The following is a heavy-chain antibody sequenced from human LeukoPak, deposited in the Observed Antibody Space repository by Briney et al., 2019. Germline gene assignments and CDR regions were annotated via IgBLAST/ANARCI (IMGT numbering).Heavy chain of an antibody. V-gene: IGHV3-23*01. Sequence: GGSLRLSCAASGFTFSNYAMSWVRQVPGRGLEWVSTISSRGDSTYDADSVKGRFTISRDNSKNSLYLQMNSVRAEDTAVYYCATDGAGFDTWGQGVLVTVSS. CDR1: GFTFSNYA. J-gene: IGHJ5*02. CDR2: ISSRGDST. CDR3: ATDGAGFDT.